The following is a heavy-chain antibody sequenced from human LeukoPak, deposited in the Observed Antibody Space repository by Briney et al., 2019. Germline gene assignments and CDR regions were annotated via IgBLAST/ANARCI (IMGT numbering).Heavy chain of an antibody. Sequence: ASVKVSCKASGYTFTGYYMHWVRQAPGQGLEWMGWINPNSGGTNYAQKFQGRVTMTRDTSISTAYMELSRLRSDDTAVYYCAREVVRGVIHYYYYMDVWGKGTTVTVSS. J-gene: IGHJ6*03. CDR2: INPNSGGT. V-gene: IGHV1-2*02. CDR3: AREVVRGVIHYYYYMDV. D-gene: IGHD3-10*01. CDR1: GYTFTGYY.